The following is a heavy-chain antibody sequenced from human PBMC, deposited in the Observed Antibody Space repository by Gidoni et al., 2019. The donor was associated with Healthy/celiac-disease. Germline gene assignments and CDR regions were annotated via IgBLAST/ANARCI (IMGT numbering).Heavy chain of an antibody. D-gene: IGHD5-12*01. CDR3: ARPYTPHVEMATTYGY. V-gene: IGHV5-51*03. J-gene: IGHJ4*02. CDR2: IYPGDTDT. CDR1: GYSLTSYW. Sequence: EVPLVQSGAEVNKPGEPLKVSCKGSGYSLTSYWIGGVRHMPGEGMEGSGCARHMPGKGVEGMGIIYPGDTDTRYSPSFQGQVTISADKSISTAYLQWSSLKASNTAMYYCARPYTPHVEMATTYGYWGQGTLVTVSS.